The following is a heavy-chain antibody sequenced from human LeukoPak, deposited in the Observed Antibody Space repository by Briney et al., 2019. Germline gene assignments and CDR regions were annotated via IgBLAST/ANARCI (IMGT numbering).Heavy chain of an antibody. CDR1: GFTFDYSA. Sequence: GGSLRLSCAASGFTFDYSAMTWVRQAPEKGLVWVSRIKNDGTRTTYADAVKGRFTISRDNAKNTLYLQMNSLSADDTAVYYCVREPYCSGGSCYTSGFDCWGQGTLVTVSS. D-gene: IGHD2-15*01. CDR2: IKNDGTRT. V-gene: IGHV3-74*01. CDR3: VREPYCSGGSCYTSGFDC. J-gene: IGHJ4*02.